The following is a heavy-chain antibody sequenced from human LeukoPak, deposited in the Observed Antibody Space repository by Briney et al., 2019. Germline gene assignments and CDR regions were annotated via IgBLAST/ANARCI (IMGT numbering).Heavy chain of an antibody. CDR2: INPNSGGT. CDR3: ARNPSPSPNWFDP. Sequence: GASVKVSCKASGYTFTGYYMHWVRQAPGQGREWMGWINPNSGGTNYAQKFQGRVTMTRDTSISTAYMELSRLRSDDTAVYYCARNPSPSPNWFDPWGQGTLVTVSS. CDR1: GYTFTGYY. J-gene: IGHJ5*02. V-gene: IGHV1-2*02. D-gene: IGHD2-2*01.